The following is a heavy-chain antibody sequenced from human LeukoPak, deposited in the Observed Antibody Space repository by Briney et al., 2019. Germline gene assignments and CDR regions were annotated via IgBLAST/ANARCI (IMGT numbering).Heavy chain of an antibody. Sequence: GRSLRLSCAASGFTFSSYGMHWVRQAPGKGLEWVAVISYDGSNKYYADSVKGRFTISRDNSKNTLYLQMNSLRAEDTAVYYCAGYCSSTSCPEYYYSMDVWGQGTTVTVSS. CDR2: ISYDGSNK. V-gene: IGHV3-30*03. CDR3: AGYCSSTSCPEYYYSMDV. D-gene: IGHD2-2*01. CDR1: GFTFSSYG. J-gene: IGHJ6*02.